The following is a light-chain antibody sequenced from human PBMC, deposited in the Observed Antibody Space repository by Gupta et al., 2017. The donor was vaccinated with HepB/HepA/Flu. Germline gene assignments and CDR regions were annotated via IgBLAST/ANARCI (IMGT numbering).Light chain of an antibody. J-gene: IGLJ3*02. Sequence: QSVLPHPPSASGTPRQRVTISCSGSSSNIGTNTVNWYQKLPGAAPKLIISSNNQRPSGVPDRVSGSKSGTSDSLAISGLQFDDEADDDCTAWDDSLNGGVFGGGTKLTVL. CDR2: SNN. V-gene: IGLV1-44*01. CDR3: TAWDDSLNGGV. CDR1: SSNIGTNT.